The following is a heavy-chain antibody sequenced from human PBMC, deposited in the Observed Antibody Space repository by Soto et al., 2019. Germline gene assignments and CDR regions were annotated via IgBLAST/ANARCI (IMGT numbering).Heavy chain of an antibody. V-gene: IGHV1-18*01. Sequence: GASVKVSCKASGDTFTSYGISWVRQAPGQGLEWMGWISAYNGNTNYAQKLQGRVTMTTDTSTSTAYMELSSLRSEDTAVYYCARDPEPFIAVAGRDYYYYGMDVWGQGTTVTVSS. J-gene: IGHJ6*02. CDR3: ARDPEPFIAVAGRDYYYYGMDV. D-gene: IGHD6-19*01. CDR2: ISAYNGNT. CDR1: GDTFTSYG.